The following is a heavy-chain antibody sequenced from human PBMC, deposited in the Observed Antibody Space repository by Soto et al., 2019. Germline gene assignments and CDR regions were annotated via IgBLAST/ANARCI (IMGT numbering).Heavy chain of an antibody. CDR3: VKDKKYDISSAWDALDI. Sequence: GGSLRLSCAASGFTFSSNAMSWVRQTPGKGLEWISAITSSGVSTYYADSVKGRFTISRDNSKNTLHLQMNNLRDEATAIYYCVKDKKYDISSAWDALDIWGHGTLVTVSS. J-gene: IGHJ3*02. CDR1: GFTFSSNA. V-gene: IGHV3-23*01. CDR2: ITSSGVST. D-gene: IGHD3-9*01.